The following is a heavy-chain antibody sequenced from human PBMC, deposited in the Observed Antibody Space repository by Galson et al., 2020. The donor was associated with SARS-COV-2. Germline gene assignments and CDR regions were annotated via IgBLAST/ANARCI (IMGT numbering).Heavy chain of an antibody. J-gene: IGHJ4*02. CDR3: ARDPGSSGYFFDF. CDR1: GYAFSNYA. Sequence: ASVKVSCKTSGYAFSNYAISWVRQAPGQGLEWLGWSNIHNDNTNYAERLRGRVTMTADTSTSTVYMELRNLRSDDTAVYYCARDPGSSGYFFDFWGPGTVVTVSS. CDR2: SNIHNDNT. D-gene: IGHD3-22*01. V-gene: IGHV1-18*01.